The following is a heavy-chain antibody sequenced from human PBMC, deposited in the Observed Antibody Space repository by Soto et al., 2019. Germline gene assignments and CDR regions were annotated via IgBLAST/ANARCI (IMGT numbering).Heavy chain of an antibody. CDR2: VSSSGSTI. J-gene: IGHJ4*02. V-gene: IGHV3-48*03. D-gene: IGHD3-22*01. CDR3: ASGIPDYYYDSSGPFDY. CDR1: GFTFSSYE. Sequence: TGGSLRLSCAASGFTFSSYEMNWVRQAPGKGLEWVSYVSSSGSTIYYADSVKGRFTISRDNAKNSLYLQMNSLRAEDTAAYYCASGIPDYYYDSSGPFDYWGQGTLVTVSS.